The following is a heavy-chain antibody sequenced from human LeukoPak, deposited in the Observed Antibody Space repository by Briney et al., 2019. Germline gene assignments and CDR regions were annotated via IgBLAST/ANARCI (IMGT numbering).Heavy chain of an antibody. CDR3: ARVVGATDSFDY. J-gene: IGHJ4*02. CDR2: INPNSGGT. CDR1: GYTFTSYD. V-gene: IGHV1-2*02. Sequence: ASVRVSCKASGYTFTSYDINWVRQAPGQGLEWMGWINPNSGGTNYAQKFQGRVTMTRDTSISTAYMELSRLRSDDTAVYYCARVVGATDSFDYWGQGTLVTVSS. D-gene: IGHD1-26*01.